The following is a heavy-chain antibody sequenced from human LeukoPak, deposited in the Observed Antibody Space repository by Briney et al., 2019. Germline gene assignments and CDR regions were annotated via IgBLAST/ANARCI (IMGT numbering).Heavy chain of an antibody. CDR3: ARSSLHCTSTSCHPNWFDP. J-gene: IGHJ5*02. D-gene: IGHD2-2*01. V-gene: IGHV4-4*07. Sequence: SETLSLTCTVSGGSISSYYWSWIRQPAGKGLEWIGRIHTSGSTNYNPSLKSRVTMSVGTSKDQFSLKLNSVTAADTAVYYCARSSLHCTSTSCHPNWFDPWGQGTLVTVSS. CDR1: GGSISSYY. CDR2: IHTSGST.